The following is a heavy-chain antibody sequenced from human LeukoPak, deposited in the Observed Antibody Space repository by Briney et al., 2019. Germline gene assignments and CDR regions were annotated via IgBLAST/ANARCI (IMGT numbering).Heavy chain of an antibody. Sequence: GASVKVSCKVSGYTLTELSMHWVRQAPGKGLEWMGGFDPEDGETIYAQKFQGRVTMTEDTSTDTAYMELSSLRSEGTAVYYCATWGSSSALYWFDPWGQGTLVTVSS. V-gene: IGHV1-24*01. J-gene: IGHJ5*02. D-gene: IGHD6-6*01. CDR2: FDPEDGET. CDR3: ATWGSSSALYWFDP. CDR1: GYTLTELS.